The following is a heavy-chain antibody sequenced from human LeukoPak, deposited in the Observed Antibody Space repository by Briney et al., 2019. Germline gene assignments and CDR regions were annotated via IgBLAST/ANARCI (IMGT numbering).Heavy chain of an antibody. CDR3: ARAAASVSRWPVTYYGMDV. CDR1: GDSVSSNSAA. J-gene: IGHJ6*02. D-gene: IGHD2-2*01. Sequence: SQTLSLTCAISGDSVSSNSAAWNWIRQSPSRVLEWLGRTYHRSKWYNDYAVSVKSRITINPDTSKNQFSLQLNSVTPEDTAVYYCARAAASVSRWPVTYYGMDVWGQGTTVTVSS. CDR2: TYHRSKWYN. V-gene: IGHV6-1*01.